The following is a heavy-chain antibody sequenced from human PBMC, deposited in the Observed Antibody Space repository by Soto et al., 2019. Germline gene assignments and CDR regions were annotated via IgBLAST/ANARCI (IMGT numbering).Heavy chain of an antibody. CDR2: IYTSGST. CDR3: GRDRLSRYYDSNGYKNWFDP. D-gene: IGHD3-22*01. J-gene: IGHJ5*02. V-gene: IGHV4-4*07. Sequence: SETLSLTCTVSGGSISSYYWSWIRQPAGKGLEWIGRIYTSGSTNYNPSLKSRVTMSVDTSKNQFSLKLSSVTAADTAVYYCGRDRLSRYYDSNGYKNWFDPWGQGTLVPVSS. CDR1: GGSISSYY.